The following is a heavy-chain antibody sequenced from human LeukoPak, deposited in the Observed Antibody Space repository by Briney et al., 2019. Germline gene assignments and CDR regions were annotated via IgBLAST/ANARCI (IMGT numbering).Heavy chain of an antibody. V-gene: IGHV3-7*01. D-gene: IGHD6-19*01. CDR1: GFTFSNAW. CDR3: ARDGPSSGWYYFDY. J-gene: IGHJ4*02. CDR2: IKQDGSEK. Sequence: GGSLRLSCAASGFTFSNAWMSWVRQAPGKGLEWVANIKQDGSEKYYVDSVKGRFTISRDNAKNSLYLQMNSLRAEDTAVYYCARDGPSSGWYYFDYWGRGTLVTVSS.